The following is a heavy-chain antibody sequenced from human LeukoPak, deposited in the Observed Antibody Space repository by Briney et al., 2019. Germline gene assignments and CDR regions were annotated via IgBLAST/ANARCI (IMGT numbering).Heavy chain of an antibody. Sequence: PGGSLRLSCAASGFTFSSYGMHWVRQAPGKGLEWVAVISYDGSNKYYADSVKGRFTISRDNSKNTLYLQMNSLRAEDTAVCYCAKDQQWELLNYYYGMDVWGQGTTVTVSS. D-gene: IGHD1-26*01. V-gene: IGHV3-30*18. CDR1: GFTFSSYG. CDR2: ISYDGSNK. CDR3: AKDQQWELLNYYYGMDV. J-gene: IGHJ6*02.